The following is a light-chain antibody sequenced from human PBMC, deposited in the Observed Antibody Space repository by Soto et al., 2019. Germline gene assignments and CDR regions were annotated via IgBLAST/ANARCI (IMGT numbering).Light chain of an antibody. V-gene: IGKV3-15*01. CDR1: QSGNSN. CDR3: QEYNTWPWT. J-gene: IGKJ1*01. Sequence: ETVMTQSPATLSVSPGERATLSCRASQSGNSNLAWYQQKLGQAPRVLIYGESTRATGIPDRFSGSGSGTEFILTISSLQSEDFAVYYCQEYNTWPWTFGQGTKVEIK. CDR2: GES.